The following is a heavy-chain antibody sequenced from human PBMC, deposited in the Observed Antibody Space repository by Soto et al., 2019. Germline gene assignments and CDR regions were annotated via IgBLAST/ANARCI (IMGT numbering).Heavy chain of an antibody. CDR1: GGSFSGYY. CDR3: ARGDVTARGGVAFDI. J-gene: IGHJ3*02. CDR2: INHSGST. D-gene: IGHD2-21*02. Sequence: SETLSLTCAVYGGSFSGYYWSWIRQPPGKGLEWIGEINHSGSTNYNPSLKSRVTISVDTSKNQFSLKLSSVTAADTAVYYCARGDVTARGGVAFDIWGQGTMVTVSS. V-gene: IGHV4-34*01.